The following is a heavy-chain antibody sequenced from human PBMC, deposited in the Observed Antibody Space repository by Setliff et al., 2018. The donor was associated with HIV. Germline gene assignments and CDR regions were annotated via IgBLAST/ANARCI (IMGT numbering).Heavy chain of an antibody. Sequence: SETLSLTCTVSGGSISSYYWSWIRQPPGKGLEWIGYIYYSGSTNYNPSLKSRVTISVDTSKNQFSLKLSSVTAADTAVYYCARDRSSGRGYYYYYYMDVWGKGTTVTGSS. J-gene: IGHJ6*03. V-gene: IGHV4-59*01. CDR2: IYYSGST. CDR3: ARDRSSGRGYYYYYYMDV. CDR1: GGSISSYY. D-gene: IGHD6-19*01.